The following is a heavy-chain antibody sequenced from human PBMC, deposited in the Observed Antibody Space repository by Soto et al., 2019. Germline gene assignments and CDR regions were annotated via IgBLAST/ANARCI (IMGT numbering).Heavy chain of an antibody. CDR3: ARDRIVATMTGYYYYGMDV. CDR1: GGTFSSYA. V-gene: IGHV1-46*01. J-gene: IGHJ6*02. Sequence: VKVSCKASGGTFSSYAISWVRQAPGQGLEWMGIINPSGGSTSYAQKFQGRVTMTRDTSTSTVYMELSSLRSEDTAVYYCARDRIVATMTGYYYYGMDVWGQGTTVTVSS. CDR2: INPSGGST. D-gene: IGHD5-12*01.